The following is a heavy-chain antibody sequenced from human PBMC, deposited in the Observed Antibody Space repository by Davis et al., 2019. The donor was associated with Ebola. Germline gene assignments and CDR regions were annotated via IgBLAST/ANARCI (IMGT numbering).Heavy chain of an antibody. D-gene: IGHD3-9*01. CDR2: IYYSGST. Sequence: PSETLSLTCTVSGGSISSSSNYWSWIRQPPGKGLEWIATIYYSGSTYYNPSLKSRLIISVDTSKNQFSLNLRSVTAADTAVYYCARMVANILTPYLGKFQYWGQGTLVSVSS. CDR3: ARMVANILTPYLGKFQY. V-gene: IGHV4-39*07. CDR1: GGSISSSSNY. J-gene: IGHJ1*01.